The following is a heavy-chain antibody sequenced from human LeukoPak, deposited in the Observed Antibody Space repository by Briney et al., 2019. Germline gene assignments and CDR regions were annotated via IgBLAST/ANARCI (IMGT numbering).Heavy chain of an antibody. D-gene: IGHD6-19*01. V-gene: IGHV3-21*01. CDR2: ISSSSSYI. Sequence: PGGSLRLSCAASGFTFSSYSMNWVRQAPGKGLEWVSSISSSSSYIYYADSVKGRFTISRDNAKNSLYLQMNSLRAEDTAVYYCASAGQWLALNFDYWGQGTLVTVSS. CDR3: ASAGQWLALNFDY. J-gene: IGHJ4*02. CDR1: GFTFSSYS.